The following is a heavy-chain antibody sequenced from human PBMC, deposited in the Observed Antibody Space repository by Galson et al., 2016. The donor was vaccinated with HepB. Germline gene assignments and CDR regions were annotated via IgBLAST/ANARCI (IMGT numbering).Heavy chain of an antibody. D-gene: IGHD6-19*01. Sequence: SLRLSCAASGFTFTSYAMHWVRQAPGKGLEWVAAMAYDGSDRHYADSVKGRFTISIDNSENTLYLQMNSLRGEDTAVYYCAKDAVAGTFYYYYYYMDVWGKGTTVTVSS. CDR3: AKDAVAGTFYYYYYYMDV. CDR2: MAYDGSDR. CDR1: GFTFTSYA. J-gene: IGHJ6*03. V-gene: IGHV3-30*18.